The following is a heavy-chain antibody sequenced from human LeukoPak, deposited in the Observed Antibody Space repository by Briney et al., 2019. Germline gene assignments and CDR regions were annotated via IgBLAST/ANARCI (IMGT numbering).Heavy chain of an antibody. V-gene: IGHV3-66*01. Sequence: GGSLRLSCAASGFTVSSNYMSWVRQAPGKGLEWGSVIYSGGSTYYADSVKGRFTISRDNSKNTLYLQMNSLRAEDTAVYYCARSTYYYDSSGYKGVGAFDIWGQGTMVTVSS. J-gene: IGHJ3*02. CDR2: IYSGGST. D-gene: IGHD3-22*01. CDR3: ARSTYYYDSSGYKGVGAFDI. CDR1: GFTVSSNY.